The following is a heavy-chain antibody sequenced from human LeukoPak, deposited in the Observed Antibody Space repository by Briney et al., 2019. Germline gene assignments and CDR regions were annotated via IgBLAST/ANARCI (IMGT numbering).Heavy chain of an antibody. V-gene: IGHV3-48*03. CDR2: ISSSGSTR. CDR1: GFTFSSYE. J-gene: IGHJ4*02. CDR3: ARYCVGNCYEGMDV. D-gene: IGHD2-21*02. Sequence: GGSLRLSCAASGFTFSSYEMNWVRQAPGKGLEWVSYISSSGSTRYYADSVKGRFTISRDNAKNSLYLLMNSLEAEDTAVYYCARYCVGNCYEGMDVWGQGTLVTVSS.